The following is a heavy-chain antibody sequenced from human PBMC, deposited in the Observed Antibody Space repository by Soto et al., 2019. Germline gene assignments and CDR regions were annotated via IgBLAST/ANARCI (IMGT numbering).Heavy chain of an antibody. D-gene: IGHD3-22*01. CDR1: GGTFSSYA. J-gene: IGHJ5*02. CDR3: ARESRLLNWFDP. Sequence: GASVKVSCKASGGTFSSYAISWVRQAPGQGLEWMGGIIPIFGTANYAQKFQGRVTITADESTSTAYMELSSLRSEDTAVYYCARESRLLNWFDPWGQGTLVTVS. V-gene: IGHV1-69*13. CDR2: IIPIFGTA.